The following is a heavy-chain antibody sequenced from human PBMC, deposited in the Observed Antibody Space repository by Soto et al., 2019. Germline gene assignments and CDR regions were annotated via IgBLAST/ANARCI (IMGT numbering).Heavy chain of an antibody. V-gene: IGHV4-4*02. D-gene: IGHD3-22*01. CDR2: IYHSGST. J-gene: IGHJ4*02. Sequence: QVQLQESGPGLVKPSGTLSLTCAVSGGSISSSNWWSWVRQPPGKGLEWIGEIYHSGSTNSNPSLKRRVTISVDKSKNQFSLKLSSVTAADTAVYYCARRADYYDSSGYQTAFDYWGQGTLVTVSS. CDR1: GGSISSSNW. CDR3: ARRADYYDSSGYQTAFDY.